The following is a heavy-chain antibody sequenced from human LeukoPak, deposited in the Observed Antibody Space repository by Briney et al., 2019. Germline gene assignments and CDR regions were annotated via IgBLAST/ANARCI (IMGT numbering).Heavy chain of an antibody. J-gene: IGHJ4*02. Sequence: ASVKVSCKASGYTFTSYYMHWVRQAPGQGLEWMGIINPSGGSTSYAQKFQGRVTMTRDTSTSTVYMELSSLRSEDTAVYYCASAGGDSRSPLPFYCWGQGTLVTVSS. CDR3: ASAGGDSRSPLPFYC. CDR1: GYTFTSYY. D-gene: IGHD6-6*01. V-gene: IGHV1-46*01. CDR2: INPSGGST.